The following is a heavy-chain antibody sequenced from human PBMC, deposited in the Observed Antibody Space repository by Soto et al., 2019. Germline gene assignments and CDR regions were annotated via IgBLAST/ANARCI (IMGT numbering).Heavy chain of an antibody. J-gene: IGHJ6*01. Sequence: QVQLVESGGGVVQPGRSLRLSCTASGFTFSSFGMHWVRQAPGKGLEWVAAISYDGDNTYYLDSVKGRFTISRDTSTNTLYLQLNNLRAEDTAVYYCAKDRFRSAITGTDDYYGMDVW. D-gene: IGHD1-20*01. V-gene: IGHV3-30*18. CDR1: GFTFSSFG. CDR3: AKDRFRSAITGTDDYYGMDV. CDR2: ISYDGDNT.